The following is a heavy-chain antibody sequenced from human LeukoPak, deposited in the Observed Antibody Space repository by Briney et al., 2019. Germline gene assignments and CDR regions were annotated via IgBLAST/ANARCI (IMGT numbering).Heavy chain of an antibody. CDR1: GGSISSSSYY. V-gene: IGHV4-39*07. CDR3: ARLGWELFDY. D-gene: IGHD1-26*01. J-gene: IGHJ4*02. CDR2: IYYSGST. Sequence: SETLSLTCTVSGGSISSSSYYWGWIRQPPGTGLEWIGSIYYSGSTYYNPSLKSRVTISVDTSKNQFSLKLSSVTAADTAVYYCARLGWELFDYWGQGTLVTVSS.